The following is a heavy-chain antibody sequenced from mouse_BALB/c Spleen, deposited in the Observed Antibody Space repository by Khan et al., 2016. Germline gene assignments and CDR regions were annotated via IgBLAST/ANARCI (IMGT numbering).Heavy chain of an antibody. V-gene: IGHV3-2*02. D-gene: IGHD1-1*01. CDR3: AISDYGDKDAMDY. CDR2: ISYSGST. J-gene: IGHJ4*01. Sequence: EVQLQESGPGLVKPSQSLSLTCTVTGYSITSDYAWNWIRQFPGNRLEWMGYISYSGSTSYNPSLKSRISITRDTSKNQFFLQLNSVTSEDTATXYCAISDYGDKDAMDYWGQGTSVTVSS. CDR1: GYSITSDYA.